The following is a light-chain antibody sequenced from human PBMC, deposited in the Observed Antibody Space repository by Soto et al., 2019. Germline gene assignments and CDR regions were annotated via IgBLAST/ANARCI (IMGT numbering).Light chain of an antibody. CDR3: HQYGRSPRT. CDR2: RAS. Sequence: EIVLTQSPGTLSLSPGERATLSCRASQSVTSNSLAWYQQKPGQAPRLLIYRASTRATGIPDRFSGSGSGADFTLTISGLESEDFAMYYCHQYGRSPRTFGQGTRLEIK. V-gene: IGKV3-20*01. J-gene: IGKJ2*01. CDR1: QSVTSNS.